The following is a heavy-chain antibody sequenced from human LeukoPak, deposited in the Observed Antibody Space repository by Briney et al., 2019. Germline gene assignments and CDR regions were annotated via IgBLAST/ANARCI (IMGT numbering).Heavy chain of an antibody. D-gene: IGHD2-2*01. V-gene: IGHV3-30-3*01. CDR2: ISYDGSNK. Sequence: GGSLRLSCAASGFTFSGYAMHWVRQPPGKGLEWMAVISYDGSNKYNADPVKGRFTISRDNSKITMYLQMNSLRAEDTAVYYCARYRVPSDIVVVPAKHYGMDVWGQGTTVTVSS. J-gene: IGHJ6*02. CDR3: ARYRVPSDIVVVPAKHYGMDV. CDR1: GFTFSGYA.